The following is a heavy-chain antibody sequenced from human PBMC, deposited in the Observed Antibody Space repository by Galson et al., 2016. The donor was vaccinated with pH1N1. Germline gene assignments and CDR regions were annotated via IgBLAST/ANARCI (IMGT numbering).Heavy chain of an antibody. CDR1: GFTFSDFV. CDR3: AKGVTSGSPLGYYFSYGLDV. D-gene: IGHD3-10*01. CDR2: IWYEGSNK. V-gene: IGHV3-33*03. Sequence: SLRLSCAASGFTFSDFVMHWVRQAPGRGLEWVALIWYEGSNKYYADSVKGRFTISRDNSKTTLCLQASSLRPEDTAIYYCAKGVTSGSPLGYYFSYGLDVWGQGTTVTVSS. J-gene: IGHJ6*02.